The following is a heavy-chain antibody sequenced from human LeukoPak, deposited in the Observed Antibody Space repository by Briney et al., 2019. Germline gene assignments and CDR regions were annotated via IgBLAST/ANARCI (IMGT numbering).Heavy chain of an antibody. CDR2: VYYTGRA. V-gene: IGHV4-39*01. Sequence: SETLSLTCTVSGDSITNTNYYWGWIRRPPGKGLEWTGSVYYTGRALHNPSLQSRVTLSVDTSKNQFSLKLISVPAADTAVYHCARHGGDASASSKFDYWGQGTPLIVSS. CDR1: GDSITNTNYY. CDR3: ARHGGDASASSKFDY. D-gene: IGHD3-10*01. J-gene: IGHJ4*02.